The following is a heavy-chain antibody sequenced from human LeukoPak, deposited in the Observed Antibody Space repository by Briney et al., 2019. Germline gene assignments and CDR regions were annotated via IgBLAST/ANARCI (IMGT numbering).Heavy chain of an antibody. V-gene: IGHV3-30*03. Sequence: GGSLRLSCAASGFTFSSYGMHWVRQAPGKGLEWVAVISYDGSNKYYADSVKGRFTISRDNSKNTLYLQMNSLRAEDTAVYYCARAKYYYDSSGPPKDAFDIWGQGTMVTVSS. J-gene: IGHJ3*02. CDR2: ISYDGSNK. CDR3: ARAKYYYDSSGPPKDAFDI. D-gene: IGHD3-22*01. CDR1: GFTFSSYG.